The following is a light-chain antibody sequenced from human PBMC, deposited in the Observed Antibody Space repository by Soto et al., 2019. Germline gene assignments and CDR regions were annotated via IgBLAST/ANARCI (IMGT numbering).Light chain of an antibody. V-gene: IGKV2-24*01. J-gene: IGKJ1*01. CDR3: VQFSNFPRT. CDR1: QSLVYSDGNTY. Sequence: DIVLTQTPLSSPVTLGQPASISCRSSQSLVYSDGNTYLSWLQQRPGQPPRLLIYQVSNRFSGVPDRVSGSGAGTDFTRKISRVEAEDVGVYYCVQFSNFPRTFGQGTKVEIK. CDR2: QVS.